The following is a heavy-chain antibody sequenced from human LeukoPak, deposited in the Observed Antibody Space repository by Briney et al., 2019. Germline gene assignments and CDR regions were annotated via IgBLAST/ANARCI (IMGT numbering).Heavy chain of an antibody. Sequence: PGGSLRLSCAASGLTFSSYAMSWVRQAPGKGLEWVSAISGSGGSTYYADSVKGRFTISRDNSKNTLYLQMNSLRAEDTAVYYCAKDLGLLWFGELYTDFDYWGQGTLVTVSS. CDR1: GLTFSSYA. J-gene: IGHJ4*02. D-gene: IGHD3-10*01. V-gene: IGHV3-23*01. CDR3: AKDLGLLWFGELYTDFDY. CDR2: ISGSGGST.